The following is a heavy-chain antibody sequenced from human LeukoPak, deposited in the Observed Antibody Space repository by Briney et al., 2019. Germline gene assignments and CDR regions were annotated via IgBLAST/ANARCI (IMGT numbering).Heavy chain of an antibody. Sequence: GGSLRLSCAASGFTFSSYEMNWVRQAPGKGLEWVSYISSSGSTIYYADSVKGRFTISRDNAKNSLYLQMNSRRAEDTAVYYCARDRLLGWNDGFRYFDYWGQGTLVTVSS. CDR1: GFTFSSYE. J-gene: IGHJ4*02. D-gene: IGHD1-1*01. CDR2: ISSSGSTI. CDR3: ARDRLLGWNDGFRYFDY. V-gene: IGHV3-48*03.